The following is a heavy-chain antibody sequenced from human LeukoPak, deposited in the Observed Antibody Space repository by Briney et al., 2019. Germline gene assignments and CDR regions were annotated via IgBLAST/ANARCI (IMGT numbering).Heavy chain of an antibody. Sequence: SVKVSCKASGFTFTSSAVQWVRQARGQRLEWIGWIVVGSGNTNYAQKFQERVTITRDMSTSTAYMELSSLRSEDTAVYYCATLPYSGSDPFDYWGQGTLVTVSS. V-gene: IGHV1-58*01. CDR2: IVVGSGNT. CDR1: GFTFTSSA. CDR3: ATLPYSGSDPFDY. J-gene: IGHJ4*02. D-gene: IGHD1-26*01.